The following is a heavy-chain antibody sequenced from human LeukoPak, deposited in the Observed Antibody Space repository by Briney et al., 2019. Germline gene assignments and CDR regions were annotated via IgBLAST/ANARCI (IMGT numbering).Heavy chain of an antibody. CDR2: TYYRSKWYN. D-gene: IGHD2-21*01. CDR1: GDSISSNGAT. J-gene: IGHJ5*01. V-gene: IGHV6-1*01. CDR3: ARLIGNGWLDS. Sequence: SQTLSLTCAISGDSISSNGATWTWLRQSPSTGLEWLGRTYYRSKWYNDYAVSGKSGITINPDAPKNQFSLELNSVTPEDTAVYYCARLIGNGWLDSWGQGSLVTVSS.